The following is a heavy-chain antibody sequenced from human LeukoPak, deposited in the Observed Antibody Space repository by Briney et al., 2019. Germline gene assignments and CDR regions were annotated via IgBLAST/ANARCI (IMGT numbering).Heavy chain of an antibody. CDR2: INPNSGGT. V-gene: IGHV1-2*02. CDR3: ARVRRPSYGYSHFDY. J-gene: IGHJ4*02. CDR1: GYTFTGYY. D-gene: IGHD5-18*01. Sequence: ASVKVSCKASGYTFTGYYMHWVRQAPGQGLEWMGWINPNSGGTNYAQKFQGRVTMTRDTSISTAYMELSRLRSDDKAVYYCARVRRPSYGYSHFDYWGQGTLVTVSS.